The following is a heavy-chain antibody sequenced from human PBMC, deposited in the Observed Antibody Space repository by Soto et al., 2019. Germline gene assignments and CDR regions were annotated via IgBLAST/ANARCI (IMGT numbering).Heavy chain of an antibody. CDR1: VFPFDDFA. Sequence: SXRLSWTEAVFPFDDFAISLVRHAPGKGREWVGLIRNQSYQETTEHAADVKARFNISRDTSNGIAYLQMNSLHIEDSAAYHCSREERQETEYSSISWGQGTPVPVYS. D-gene: IGHD1-26*01. CDR3: SREERQETEYSSIS. V-gene: IGHV3-49*04. J-gene: IGHJ5*02. CDR2: IRNQSYQETT.